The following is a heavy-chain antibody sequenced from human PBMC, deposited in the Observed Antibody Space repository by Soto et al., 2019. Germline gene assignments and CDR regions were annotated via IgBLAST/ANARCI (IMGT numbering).Heavy chain of an antibody. V-gene: IGHV3-48*03. CDR1: GFNLNNFE. CDR3: ARLIVVVPHAMDYYAMDV. CDR2: ISSSGTTT. D-gene: IGHD2-2*01. J-gene: IGHJ6*02. Sequence: EVKVVESGGRLVQPGGSLRLSCAGTGFNLNNFEMNWVRQAPGKGLEWVSHISSSGTTTYYADSVKGRFTISRDDANNSLYLQMNSLRAEDTAVYYCARLIVVVPHAMDYYAMDVWGQGTTVTVSS.